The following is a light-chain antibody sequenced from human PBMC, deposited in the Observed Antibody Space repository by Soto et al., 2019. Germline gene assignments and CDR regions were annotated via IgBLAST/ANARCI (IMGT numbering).Light chain of an antibody. CDR2: KAS. CDR1: QSISSW. J-gene: IGKJ4*01. V-gene: IGKV1-5*03. Sequence: DIQMTQSPSTLSASVGDRVTITCRASQSISSWLAGYQQKPGKAPKLLIDKASSLESGVPSRFSGSGSGTDFTLTISSLQPDDFATYYCQQYNSYSLTFGGGTKVEIK. CDR3: QQYNSYSLT.